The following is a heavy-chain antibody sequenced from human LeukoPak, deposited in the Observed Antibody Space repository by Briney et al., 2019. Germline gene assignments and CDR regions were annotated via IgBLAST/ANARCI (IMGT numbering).Heavy chain of an antibody. Sequence: GGSLRLSCAASGFTFSSYSMNWVRQAPGKGLEWVANIKQDGSEKYYVDSVKGRFTISRDNAKNSLYLQMNSLRAEDTAVYYCARINYYDSSGYYYDDAFDIWGQGTMVTVSS. CDR2: IKQDGSEK. CDR1: GFTFSSYS. D-gene: IGHD3-22*01. V-gene: IGHV3-7*01. J-gene: IGHJ3*02. CDR3: ARINYYDSSGYYYDDAFDI.